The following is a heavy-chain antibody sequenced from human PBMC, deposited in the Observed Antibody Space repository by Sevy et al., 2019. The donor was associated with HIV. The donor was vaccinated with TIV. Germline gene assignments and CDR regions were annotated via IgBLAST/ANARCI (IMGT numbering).Heavy chain of an antibody. CDR1: GFTFSNYA. V-gene: IGHV3-23*01. J-gene: IGHJ3*02. Sequence: GGSLRLSCAASGFTFSNYAMSWVRQAPGKGLEWVSAISGSDGATYYADSVKGRFSISRDNSKNTLYLQMDSLRAEDTAVYYCAKDIVAVVGDAFDIWGQGTMVTVSS. CDR2: ISGSDGAT. D-gene: IGHD2-15*01. CDR3: AKDIVAVVGDAFDI.